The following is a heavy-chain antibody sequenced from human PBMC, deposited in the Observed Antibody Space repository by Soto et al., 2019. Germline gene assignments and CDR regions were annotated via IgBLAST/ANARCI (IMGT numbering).Heavy chain of an antibody. V-gene: IGHV4-31*03. J-gene: IGHJ4*02. CDR1: GGSISSGGYY. CDR3: ARDAPDVGYCFDY. Sequence: QVQLQESGPGLVRPSQTLSLTCTVSGGSISSGGYYWSWIRQHPGKGLEWIGYIYYSGSTYYNPSLKSRVTMSVDTSKNQFSLNLSSVTAADTAGYYCARDAPDVGYCFDYWGQGTLVTVSS. CDR2: IYYSGST. D-gene: IGHD3-22*01.